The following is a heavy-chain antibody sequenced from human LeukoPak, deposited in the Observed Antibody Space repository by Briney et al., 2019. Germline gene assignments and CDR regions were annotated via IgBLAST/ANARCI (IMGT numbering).Heavy chain of an antibody. CDR1: GFNFSVSA. Sequence: GGSLRLSCAACGFNFSVSAVHWVRQASGKGLEGVGRIRIKANSYATAYGESVKGRFTISRDDSKNTAYLQMNSLKTEDTAIYYCTRRIATAGWGYFDYWGPGTLVTVSS. V-gene: IGHV3-73*01. J-gene: IGHJ4*02. D-gene: IGHD6-13*01. CDR2: IRIKANSYAT. CDR3: TRRIATAGWGYFDY.